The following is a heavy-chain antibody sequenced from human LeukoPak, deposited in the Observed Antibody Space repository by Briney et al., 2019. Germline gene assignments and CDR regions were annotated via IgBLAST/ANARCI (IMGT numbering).Heavy chain of an antibody. CDR2: INTAADT. CDR1: GFAFSNYD. V-gene: IGHV3-13*04. D-gene: IGHD4-11*01. Sequence: GGSLRLSCAASGFAFSNYDMLWVRQATGKGLEWVSAINTAADTYYPDSVKGRFTISRDDSKNTLYLQMNSLRAEDTAMYYCARGLPPVMKYYFDYWGQGTLVTVSS. J-gene: IGHJ4*02. CDR3: ARGLPPVMKYYFDY.